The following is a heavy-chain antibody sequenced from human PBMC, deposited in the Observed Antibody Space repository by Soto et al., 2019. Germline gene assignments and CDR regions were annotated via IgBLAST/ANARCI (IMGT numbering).Heavy chain of an antibody. Sequence: XETLSLTCTVSASSINSSGYYWAWIRQPPGKGLEWIGSMFYGVSTYYNPSLKSRVTVSVDTSKNQFSLNLRSVTAADTAVYYCARLPSRHLVDYWGQGTLVTVSS. CDR2: MFYGVST. V-gene: IGHV4-39*01. CDR3: ARLPSRHLVDY. J-gene: IGHJ4*02. CDR1: ASSINSSGYY. D-gene: IGHD3-3*02.